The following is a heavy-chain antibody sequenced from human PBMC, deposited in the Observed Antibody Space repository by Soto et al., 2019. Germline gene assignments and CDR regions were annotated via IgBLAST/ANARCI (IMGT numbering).Heavy chain of an antibody. CDR1: GFTFSTYS. D-gene: IGHD2-2*01. CDR3: ARVRGNVVRPGDTPEDSYMDV. CDR2: ISGGGSSI. Sequence: EVHLVESGGGLVKPGGSLRLSCAASGFTFSTYSMDWVRQAPGKGLEWVSSISGGGSSIYSADSVKGRFSISRDNAKNSLYLQMNSLRAEATAVYYCARVRGNVVRPGDTPEDSYMDVWGRGTTVTVSS. J-gene: IGHJ6*03. V-gene: IGHV3-21*01.